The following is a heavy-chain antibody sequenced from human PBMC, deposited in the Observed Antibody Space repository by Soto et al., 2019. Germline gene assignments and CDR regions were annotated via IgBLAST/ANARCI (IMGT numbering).Heavy chain of an antibody. J-gene: IGHJ4*02. CDR3: ARKLRINYDFWSAFDY. Sequence: GESLKLSCKGSGYSFTSYWISWVRQMPGKGLEWMGRIDPSDSYTNYSPSFQGHVTISADKSISTAYLQWSSLKASDTAMYYCARKLRINYDFWSAFDYWGQGTLVTVSS. V-gene: IGHV5-10-1*01. CDR2: IDPSDSYT. CDR1: GYSFTSYW. D-gene: IGHD3-3*01.